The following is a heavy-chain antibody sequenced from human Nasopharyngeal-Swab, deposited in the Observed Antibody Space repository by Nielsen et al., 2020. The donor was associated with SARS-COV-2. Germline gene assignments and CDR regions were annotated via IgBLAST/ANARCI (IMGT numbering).Heavy chain of an antibody. CDR2: IYYSGST. V-gene: IGHV4-39*01. CDR3: ARLGSPLAVTAWCFDY. J-gene: IGHJ4*02. CDR1: GGSISSSSYY. D-gene: IGHD6-19*01. Sequence: SETLSLTCTVFGGSISSSSYYWGWIRQPPGKGLEWIGAIYYSGSTYYNPSLKSRGTISVDMSKNQFSLKLNSMTAADTAIYYCARLGSPLAVTAWCFDYWGQGTLVTVS.